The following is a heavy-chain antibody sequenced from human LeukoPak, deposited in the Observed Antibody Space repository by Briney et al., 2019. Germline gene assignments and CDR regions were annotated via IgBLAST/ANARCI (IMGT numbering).Heavy chain of an antibody. CDR2: IDPSGGST. J-gene: IGHJ5*02. D-gene: IGHD3-10*01. Sequence: EASVKVSCKASAYSFSSYLLHWVRQAPGQGLEWMGIIDPSGGSTGYAQKFQGRVTMTRDTSTSTVYVELSSLRSEDTAVYYCARDLGLRGVTNWFDPWGQGTLVTVSS. CDR3: ARDLGLRGVTNWFDP. CDR1: AYSFSSYL. V-gene: IGHV1-46*01.